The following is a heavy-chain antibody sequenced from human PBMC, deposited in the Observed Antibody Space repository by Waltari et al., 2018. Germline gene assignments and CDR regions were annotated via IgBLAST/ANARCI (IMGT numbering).Heavy chain of an antibody. Sequence: EVQLVESGGGLVQPGGSRRLSCVASGFSFSSCEMNWVRQAPGKGLEWISYIGSSGSTTYYAGAVKGRFAISRDNAKNSLYLQMNSLTGDDTAVYYCARDSPTLIRGVKDYWGQGTLVSVSS. CDR3: ARDSPTLIRGVKDY. J-gene: IGHJ4*02. CDR1: GFSFSSCE. D-gene: IGHD3-10*01. CDR2: IGSSGSTT. V-gene: IGHV3-48*03.